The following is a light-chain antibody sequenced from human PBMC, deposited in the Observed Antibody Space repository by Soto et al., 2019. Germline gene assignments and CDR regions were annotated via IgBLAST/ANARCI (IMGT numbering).Light chain of an antibody. CDR2: GAS. J-gene: IGKJ1*01. CDR1: QSVSSNY. Sequence: EIALTQSPGTLSLSPGERATLSCRASQSVSSNYLDCYQQKRGQAPRLLIYGASSRATGLPDRFSGSGSGTDFTLTISRLEPEDFASYYCQQYNNWPRTFGQGTKVDIK. V-gene: IGKV3-20*01. CDR3: QQYNNWPRT.